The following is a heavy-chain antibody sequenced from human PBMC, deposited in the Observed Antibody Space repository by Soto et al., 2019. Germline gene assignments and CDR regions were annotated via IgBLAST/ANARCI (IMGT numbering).Heavy chain of an antibody. J-gene: IGHJ5*02. V-gene: IGHV1-69*13. CDR3: ARGWDHYDSSGLLTWFVP. D-gene: IGHD3-22*01. CDR1: GGTFTDLG. CDR2: IIPIFGTP. Sequence: SVKVSCKASGGTFTDLGLHWVRQAPGQGLEWMGGIIPIFGTPNYAQKFQGRVIITADEFTSTAHMELSSLRSEDTAVYYCARGWDHYDSSGLLTWFVPWGQGTLVTVSS.